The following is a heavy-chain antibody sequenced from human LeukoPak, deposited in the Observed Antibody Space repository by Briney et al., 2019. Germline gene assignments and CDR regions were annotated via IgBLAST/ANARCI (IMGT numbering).Heavy chain of an antibody. J-gene: IGHJ4*02. CDR3: ARDRYYDSSGYYSFSFDY. V-gene: IGHV3-7*01. CDR2: IKQDGSEK. CDR1: GFTFSSYW. Sequence: GGSLRLSCAASGFTFSSYWMSWVRQAPGKGLEWVANIKQDGSEKYYVDSVKGRFTISRDNAKNSLYLQMNSLRAEDTAVYYCARDRYYDSSGYYSFSFDYWGQGTLVTVSS. D-gene: IGHD3-22*01.